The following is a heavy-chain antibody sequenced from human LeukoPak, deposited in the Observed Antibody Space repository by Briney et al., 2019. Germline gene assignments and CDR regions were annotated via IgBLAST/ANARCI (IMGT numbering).Heavy chain of an antibody. Sequence: SETLSLTCTVSNYPITFSYYWGWIRHSPGKGLEWIGIIYHSGGSTFYNPSLESRLTMSVDTSKNQISLQMRSVTAEDTAVYYCARDHTTLTGDIQYFDPWGRGTLVTVSS. CDR1: NYPITFSYY. D-gene: IGHD1-20*01. CDR3: ARDHTTLTGDIQYFDP. V-gene: IGHV4-38-2*02. J-gene: IGHJ5*02. CDR2: IYHSGGST.